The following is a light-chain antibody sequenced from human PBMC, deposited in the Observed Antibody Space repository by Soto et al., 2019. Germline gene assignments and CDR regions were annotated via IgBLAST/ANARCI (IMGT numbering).Light chain of an antibody. CDR2: RND. CDR3: ATWDDRLNGVA. V-gene: IGLV1-44*01. Sequence: QSVLTQPPSASGTPGQRVTIYCSGSSSNIGSNTVNWYQQLPRSAPKLLIYRNDQRPSGVPDRFSGSKSGTSASLAIRGLQSEDEADYYCATWDDRLNGVAFGGGTKLTVL. CDR1: SSNIGSNT. J-gene: IGLJ2*01.